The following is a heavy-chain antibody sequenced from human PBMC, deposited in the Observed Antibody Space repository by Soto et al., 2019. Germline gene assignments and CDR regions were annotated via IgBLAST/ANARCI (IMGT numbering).Heavy chain of an antibody. Sequence: SVKVSCKASGGTFSSYAISWVRQAPGQGLEWMGGIIPIFGTANYAQKFQGRVTITADKSTSTAYMELSSLRSEDTAVYYCARVGGCWGGECYKKYYYYGMDVWGQGTTVTVSS. J-gene: IGHJ6*02. CDR3: ARVGGCWGGECYKKYYYYGMDV. CDR1: GGTFSSYA. V-gene: IGHV1-69*06. CDR2: IIPIFGTA. D-gene: IGHD2-21*01.